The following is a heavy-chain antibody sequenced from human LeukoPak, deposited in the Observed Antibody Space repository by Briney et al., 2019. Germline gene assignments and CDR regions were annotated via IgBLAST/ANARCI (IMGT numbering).Heavy chain of an antibody. V-gene: IGHV3-43*02. D-gene: IGHD1-14*01. J-gene: IGHJ1*01. CDR3: AKDRTEYFLH. CDR2: ISGDGSST. Sequence: PGGSLRLSCAASGFIFDDYAMHWVRQAPGKGLEWVSLISGDGSSTYYVDSVKGRFTISRDNSKNSLYLQMNSLRTEDTALYYCAKDRTEYFLHWGQGTLVTVSS. CDR1: GFIFDDYA.